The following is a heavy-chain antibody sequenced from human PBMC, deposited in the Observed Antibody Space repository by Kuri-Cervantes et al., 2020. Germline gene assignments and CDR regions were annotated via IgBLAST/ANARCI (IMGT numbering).Heavy chain of an antibody. Sequence: ESLKISCTVSGGSISSSSYYWGWIRQPPGKGLEWIGSIYYSGSTNYNPSLESRVTISVDTSKNQFSLKLSSVTAADTAVYYCAATADILTGYRYWYFDLWGRGTLVTVSS. CDR3: AATADILTGYRYWYFDL. CDR1: GGSISSSSYY. D-gene: IGHD3-9*01. J-gene: IGHJ2*01. CDR2: IYYSGST. V-gene: IGHV4-39*07.